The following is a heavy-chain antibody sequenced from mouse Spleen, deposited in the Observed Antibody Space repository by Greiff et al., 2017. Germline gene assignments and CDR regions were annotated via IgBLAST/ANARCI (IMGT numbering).Heavy chain of an antibody. D-gene: IGHD4-1*01. V-gene: IGHV1-76*01. CDR3: ARGGLTGTDAMDY. CDR2: IFPGSDNT. J-gene: IGHJ4*01. CDR1: GYSFTDFY. Sequence: VQGVESGAGLVRPGSSVKLSCKASGYSFTDFYINWVKQRPGQGLEWIARIFPGSDNTYYNEKFKGKATLTAERSSSTAYMHLSSLTSEDSAVYFCARGGLTGTDAMDYWGPGTSVTVS.